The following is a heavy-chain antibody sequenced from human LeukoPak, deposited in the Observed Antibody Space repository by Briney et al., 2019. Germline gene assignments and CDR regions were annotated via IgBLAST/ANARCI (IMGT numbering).Heavy chain of an antibody. Sequence: SETLSLTCSVSGYSISSGYYWGWMRQPPGKGLEWIGSIYHSGNTYYNPSLKSRVTISMDTSKNQFSLKLTSVTAADTAIYYCARNRFFDETGYYYDFDYWGREPWSPSPQ. CDR3: ARNRFFDETGYYYDFDY. D-gene: IGHD3-22*01. CDR1: GYSISSGYY. V-gene: IGHV4-38-2*02. CDR2: IYHSGNT. J-gene: IGHJ4*02.